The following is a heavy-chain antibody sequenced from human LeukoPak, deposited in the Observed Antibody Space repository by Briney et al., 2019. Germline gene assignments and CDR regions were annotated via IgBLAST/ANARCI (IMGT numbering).Heavy chain of an antibody. V-gene: IGHV4-39*01. D-gene: IGHD2-2*01. CDR2: IYYSGST. Sequence: KPSETLSLTCTVSGGSISSSSYYWGWIRQPPGKGLEWIGSIYYSGSTYYNPSLKSRVTISVDTSKNQFSLKLSSVTAADTAVYYCARTILNIVVVPAASFGYWGQGTLVTVSS. J-gene: IGHJ4*02. CDR3: ARTILNIVVVPAASFGY. CDR1: GGSISSSSYY.